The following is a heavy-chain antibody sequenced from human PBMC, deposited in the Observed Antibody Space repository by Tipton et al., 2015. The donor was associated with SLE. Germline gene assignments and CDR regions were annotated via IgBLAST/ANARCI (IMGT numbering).Heavy chain of an antibody. CDR2: IWYDGSNK. CDR1: GFTFSSYG. J-gene: IGHJ6*02. D-gene: IGHD6-19*01. CDR3: AKESSGYSSGWYGDYYYGMDV. Sequence: RSLRLSCAASGFTFSSYGMHWVRQAPGKGLEWVAVIWYDGSNKYYADSVKGRFTISRDNSKNTLYLQMNSLRAEDTAVYYCAKESSGYSSGWYGDYYYGMDVWGQGTTVTVSS. V-gene: IGHV3-30*18.